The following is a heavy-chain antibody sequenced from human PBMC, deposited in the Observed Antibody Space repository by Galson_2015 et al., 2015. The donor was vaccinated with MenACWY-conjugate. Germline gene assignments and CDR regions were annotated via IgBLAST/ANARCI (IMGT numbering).Heavy chain of an antibody. CDR2: INSDGSST. Sequence: SLRLSCAASGFTFSSYWMHWVRQAPGKGLVWVSRINSDGSSTSYADSVKGRFTISRDNAKNTLYLQMNSLRAEDTAVYYCAQDCSSTSCYAGKGAWGQGTLVTVSS. D-gene: IGHD2-2*01. CDR3: AQDCSSTSCYAGKGA. J-gene: IGHJ5*02. V-gene: IGHV3-74*01. CDR1: GFTFSSYW.